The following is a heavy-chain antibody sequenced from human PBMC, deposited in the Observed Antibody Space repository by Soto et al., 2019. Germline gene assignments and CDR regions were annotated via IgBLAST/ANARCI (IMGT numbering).Heavy chain of an antibody. CDR3: ASSRGYGSGSYYTHY. CDR2: INHSGST. J-gene: IGHJ4*02. V-gene: IGHV4-34*01. D-gene: IGHD3-10*01. CDR1: GGSFSGYY. Sequence: TSETLSLTCAVYGGSFSGYYWSWIRQPPGKGLEWIGEINHSGSTNYNPSLKSRVTISVDTSKNQFSLKLSSVTAADTAVYYCASSRGYGSGSYYTHYWGQGTLVTVSS.